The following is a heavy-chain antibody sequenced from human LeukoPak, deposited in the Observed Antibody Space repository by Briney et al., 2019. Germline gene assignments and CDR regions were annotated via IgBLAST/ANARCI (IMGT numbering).Heavy chain of an antibody. CDR3: AKDLGIAVAGTNWFDP. CDR1: GFTFSNAW. J-gene: IGHJ5*02. D-gene: IGHD6-19*01. CDR2: IKSKTDGGTT. V-gene: IGHV3-15*01. Sequence: GGSLRLSCAASGFTFSNAWMSWVRQAPGKGLEWVGRIKSKTDGGTTDYAAPVKGRFTISRDDSKNTLYLQMNSLRAEDTAVYYCAKDLGIAVAGTNWFDPWGQGTLVTVSS.